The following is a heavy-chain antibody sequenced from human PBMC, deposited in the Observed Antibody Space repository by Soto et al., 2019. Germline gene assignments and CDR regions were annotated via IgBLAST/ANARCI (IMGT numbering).Heavy chain of an antibody. Sequence: PGWSLRLGCASCGLTFSSYAMTWVRQAPGKGLEWVSAISGSGGSTYYADSVKGRFTISRDNSKNTLYLQMNSLRAEDTAVYYCAKPGGYSYGYGYYYYGMDVWGQGTTVTVSS. D-gene: IGHD5-18*01. CDR3: AKPGGYSYGYGYYYYGMDV. CDR2: ISGSGGST. CDR1: GLTFSSYA. J-gene: IGHJ6*02. V-gene: IGHV3-23*01.